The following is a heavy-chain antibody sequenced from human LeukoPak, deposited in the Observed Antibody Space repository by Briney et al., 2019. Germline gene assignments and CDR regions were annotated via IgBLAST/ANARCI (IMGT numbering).Heavy chain of an antibody. CDR3: ARDHCGTTSCNAFEI. J-gene: IGHJ3*02. Sequence: GAPVKVSCKAAGYTFTSYAISWVRQAPGQGLEWMGWLSTYNGKTNYAQKFQGRVIMTTETSASTVYMELNSLTSDDTAVYYCARDHCGTTSCNAFEIWGQGTMVTVSS. CDR2: LSTYNGKT. CDR1: GYTFTSYA. V-gene: IGHV1-18*01. D-gene: IGHD2-2*01.